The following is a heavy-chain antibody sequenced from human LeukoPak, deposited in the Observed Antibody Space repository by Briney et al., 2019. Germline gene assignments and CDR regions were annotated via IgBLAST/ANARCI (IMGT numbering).Heavy chain of an antibody. J-gene: IGHJ4*02. D-gene: IGHD3-9*01. V-gene: IGHV1-69*01. Sequence: SVKVSCKASGGTFSSYAISWVRQAPGQGLEWMGGIIPIFGTANYAQKFQGRVTITADGSTSTAYMELSSLRSEDTAVYCCARNSVLRYFDWLFFFDYRGQGALVTAAS. CDR1: GGTFSSYA. CDR3: ARNSVLRYFDWLFFFDY. CDR2: IIPIFGTA.